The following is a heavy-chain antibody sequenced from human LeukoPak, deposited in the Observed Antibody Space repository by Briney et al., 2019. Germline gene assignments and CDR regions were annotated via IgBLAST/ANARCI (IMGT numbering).Heavy chain of an antibody. CDR3: ASPPIHEDIVAINAPTDY. Sequence: PSETLSLTCAVYGGSFSGYYWSWIRQPPGKGLEWIGEINHSGSTNYNPPLKSRATISVDTSKNQFSLKLSSVTAADTAVYYCASPPIHEDIVAINAPTDYWGQGTLVTVSS. CDR2: INHSGST. V-gene: IGHV4-34*01. J-gene: IGHJ4*02. CDR1: GGSFSGYY. D-gene: IGHD5-12*01.